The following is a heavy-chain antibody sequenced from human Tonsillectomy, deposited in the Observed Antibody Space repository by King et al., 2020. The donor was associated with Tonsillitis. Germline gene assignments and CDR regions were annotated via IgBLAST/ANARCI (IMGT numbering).Heavy chain of an antibody. CDR1: GFTFSRYW. CDR3: ARLSYYDFWSAYLYYFDY. J-gene: IGHJ4*02. V-gene: IGHV3-7*01. Sequence: DVQLVESGGDLVQPGGSLRLSCAASGFTFSRYWMSWVRQAPGKGLEWVANIKQDGSEKYYVDSVKGRFTISRDNAKNSLYLQMNSLRAEDTAVYFCARLSYYDFWSAYLYYFDYWGQGTLVTVSS. CDR2: IKQDGSEK. D-gene: IGHD3-3*01.